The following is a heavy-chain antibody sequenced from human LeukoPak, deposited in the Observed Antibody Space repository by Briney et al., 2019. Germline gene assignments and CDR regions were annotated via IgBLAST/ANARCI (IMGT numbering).Heavy chain of an antibody. CDR1: GFTFSSYA. J-gene: IGHJ6*03. D-gene: IGHD2-2*02. Sequence: PGGSLRLSCAASGFTFSSYAMSWVRQAPGKGLEWVSAISGSGGSTYYADSVKGRFTISRDNSKNTLYLQMNSLRAEDTAVYYCAKDLVTQPAKPAAIPYYSSYMDVWGKGTTVTVSS. V-gene: IGHV3-23*01. CDR3: AKDLVTQPAKPAAIPYYSSYMDV. CDR2: ISGSGGST.